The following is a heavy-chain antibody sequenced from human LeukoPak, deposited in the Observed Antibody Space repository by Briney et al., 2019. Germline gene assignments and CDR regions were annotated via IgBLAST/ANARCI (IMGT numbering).Heavy chain of an antibody. V-gene: IGHV4-34*01. Sequence: SETLSLTCAVYGGSFSGYYWSWIRQPPGKGLEWIGEINHSGSTNYNPSLKSRVTISVDTSKKQFSLKLSSVTAADTAVYYCARGLSAVVYWGQGTLVTVSS. CDR1: GGSFSGYY. CDR2: INHSGST. D-gene: IGHD3-16*02. CDR3: ARGLSAVVY. J-gene: IGHJ4*02.